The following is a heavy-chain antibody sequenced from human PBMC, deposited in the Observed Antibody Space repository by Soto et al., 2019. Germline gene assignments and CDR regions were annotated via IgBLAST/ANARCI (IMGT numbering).Heavy chain of an antibody. V-gene: IGHV3-11*06. D-gene: IGHD2-15*01. CDR2: ISSSSSYT. J-gene: IGHJ4*02. CDR1: GFTFSDYY. Sequence: PGGSLRLSCAASGFTFSDYYMSWIRQAPGKGLEWVSYISSSSSYTNYADSVKGRFTISRDNAKNSLYLQMNSLRAEDLYGYGDHRDLHGCYGVDYWGQGTLVTVSS. CDR3: HRDLHGCYGVDY.